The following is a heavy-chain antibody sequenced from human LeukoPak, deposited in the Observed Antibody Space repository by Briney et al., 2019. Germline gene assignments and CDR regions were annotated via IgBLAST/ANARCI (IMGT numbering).Heavy chain of an antibody. CDR2: INSDGSST. D-gene: IGHD2-15*01. CDR1: GLTFSSYW. V-gene: IGHV3-74*01. Sequence: GGSLSLSCAASGLTFSSYWMHSVRQAPGEGLVCVSRINSDGSSTDYADSVKGRFTISRDNAKNSLYLQMSSLRAEDTAVYYCVKLSVAATSYYFSMAVWGQGTTVTVSS. J-gene: IGHJ6*02. CDR3: VKLSVAATSYYFSMAV.